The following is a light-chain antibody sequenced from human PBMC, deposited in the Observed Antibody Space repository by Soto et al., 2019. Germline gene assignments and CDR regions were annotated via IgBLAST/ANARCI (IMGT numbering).Light chain of an antibody. CDR1: SSNIGDNT. J-gene: IGLJ2*01. CDR2: NNS. V-gene: IGLV1-44*01. Sequence: QSVLTQPHSASGTPGQRVTISCSGSSSNIGDNTVNWYQQLPGTAPKLLIYNNSQRPSGVPARFSGSKSGTSASLAISGLQSEDEADYYCAAWDDSLNGVVFGGGTKLTVL. CDR3: AAWDDSLNGVV.